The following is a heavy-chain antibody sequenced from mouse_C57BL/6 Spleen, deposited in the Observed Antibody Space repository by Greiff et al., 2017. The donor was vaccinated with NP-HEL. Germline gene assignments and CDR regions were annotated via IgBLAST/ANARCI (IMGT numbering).Heavy chain of an antibody. CDR2: IDPSDSET. V-gene: IGHV1-52*01. CDR3: ARQGAYNNYFFAY. J-gene: IGHJ3*01. Sequence: QVQLQQPGAELVRPGSSVKLSCKASGYTFTSYWMHWVKQRPIQGLEWIGNIDPSDSETHYNQKFKDKATLTVDKSSSTAYMQLSSLTSEDSAVYYCARQGAYNNYFFAYWGQGTLVTVSA. CDR1: GYTFTSYW. D-gene: IGHD2-5*01.